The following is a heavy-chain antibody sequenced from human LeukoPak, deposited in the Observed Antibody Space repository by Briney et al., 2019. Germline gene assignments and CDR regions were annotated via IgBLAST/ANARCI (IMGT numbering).Heavy chain of an antibody. J-gene: IGHJ4*02. Sequence: SETLSLTCTASGCSISSYYWSWIRQPPGKGLEWIGYIYYSGSTNYNPSLKSRVTISVDTSKNQFSLKLSSVTAADTAVYYCARHLWNNRRSSGWRAFDCWGQGTLVTVSS. CDR3: ARHLWNNRRSSGWRAFDC. CDR1: GCSISSYY. D-gene: IGHD6-19*01. V-gene: IGHV4-59*08. CDR2: IYYSGST.